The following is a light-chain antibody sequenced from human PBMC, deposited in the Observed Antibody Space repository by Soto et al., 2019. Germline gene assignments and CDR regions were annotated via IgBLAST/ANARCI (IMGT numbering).Light chain of an antibody. V-gene: IGLV2-14*01. CDR3: SSYTTSSNRV. CDR1: SSDVGGYHS. Sequence: QSALTQPASVSGSPGQSITISCTGTSSDVGGYHSVSWYQQHPGIAPKLMIYEVSNRPSGVSNRFSGSKSGNTASLTISGLQAEDEADYYCSSYTTSSNRVFCGGTKLTVL. CDR2: EVS. J-gene: IGLJ2*01.